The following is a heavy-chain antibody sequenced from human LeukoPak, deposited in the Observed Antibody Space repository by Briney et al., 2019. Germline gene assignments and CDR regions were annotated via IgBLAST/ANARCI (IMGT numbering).Heavy chain of an antibody. J-gene: IGHJ4*02. CDR2: ICDSGII. V-gene: IGHV4-59*10. Sequence: SQTLSLACAVARDSITSDCWSWVRQPAGKWLEWLGRICDSGIINYNPSPKTRVTMSADMSQNQFSLKLQSVTAADTAVYSCASGPQLSTSTPLDYWGQGTLVTVSS. D-gene: IGHD5/OR15-5a*01. CDR1: RDSITSDC. CDR3: ASGPQLSTSTPLDY.